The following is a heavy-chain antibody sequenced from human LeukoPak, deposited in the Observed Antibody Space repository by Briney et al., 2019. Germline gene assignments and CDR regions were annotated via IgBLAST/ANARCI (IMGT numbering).Heavy chain of an antibody. J-gene: IGHJ4*02. D-gene: IGHD2-2*01. CDR1: GYIFTSYD. Sequence: ASVKVSCKASGYIFTSYDINWVRQATGQGLEWMGWMNPNGGNTGNAQKFQGRVTMTRNTSISTAYMELRGLRSEDTAVYYCASGPRYCSSTSCPYFDYWGQGTLVTVSS. V-gene: IGHV1-8*01. CDR2: MNPNGGNT. CDR3: ASGPRYCSSTSCPYFDY.